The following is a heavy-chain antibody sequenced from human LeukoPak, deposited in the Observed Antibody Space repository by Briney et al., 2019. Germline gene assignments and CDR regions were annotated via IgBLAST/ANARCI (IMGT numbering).Heavy chain of an antibody. V-gene: IGHV3-23*01. Sequence: GGSLRLSCAASGFTFSSYAMSWVRQAPGKGLEWASSISDSGGSTYYADSVQGRFTISRDNSKNTVFLQMNSLRAEGTAIYYCANGLNVPDYWGQGTLVTVSS. D-gene: IGHD3/OR15-3a*01. CDR2: ISDSGGST. J-gene: IGHJ4*02. CDR1: GFTFSSYA. CDR3: ANGLNVPDY.